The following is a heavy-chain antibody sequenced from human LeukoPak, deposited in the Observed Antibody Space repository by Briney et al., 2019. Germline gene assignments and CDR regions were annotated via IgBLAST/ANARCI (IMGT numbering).Heavy chain of an antibody. CDR1: GFTFSNYW. J-gene: IGHJ4*02. CDR2: IKQDGSEK. V-gene: IGHV3-7*01. D-gene: IGHD1-26*01. Sequence: GGSLRLSCAASGFTFSNYWMSWVRQAPGKGLEWVANIKQDGSEKYYVDSVKGRFTISRDNAKNSLYLQMNSLRAEDTAVYYCARDKEVGATRLDDWGQGTLVTVSS. CDR3: ARDKEVGATRLDD.